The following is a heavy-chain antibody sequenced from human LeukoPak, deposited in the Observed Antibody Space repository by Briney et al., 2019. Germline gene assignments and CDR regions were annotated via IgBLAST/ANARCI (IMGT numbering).Heavy chain of an antibody. CDR1: GGSVSSSSYY. D-gene: IGHD1-26*01. V-gene: IGHV4-39*02. J-gene: IGHJ4*02. Sequence: PSETLSLTCTVSGGSVSSSSYYWGWIRQPPGKGLEWIGSIYYSGSTYYNPSLKSRVTISVDTSKNHFSLKLSSVTAADTAVYYCARMGQGVRAYFDYWGQGTLVTVSS. CDR3: ARMGQGVRAYFDY. CDR2: IYYSGST.